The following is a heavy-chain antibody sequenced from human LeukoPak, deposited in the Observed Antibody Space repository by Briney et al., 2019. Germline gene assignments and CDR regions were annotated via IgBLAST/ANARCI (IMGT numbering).Heavy chain of an antibody. CDR3: ARHDSSGPYNAFDI. D-gene: IGHD3-22*01. CDR1: GGSISSSSYY. Sequence: SETLSLTCTVSGGSISSSSYYWGWIRQPPGKGLEWIGSIYYSGTTYYNPSLKSRVTISVDTSKNQFSLKLSSVTAADTAVYYCARHDSSGPYNAFDIWGQGTMVTVSS. J-gene: IGHJ3*02. CDR2: IYYSGTT. V-gene: IGHV4-39*01.